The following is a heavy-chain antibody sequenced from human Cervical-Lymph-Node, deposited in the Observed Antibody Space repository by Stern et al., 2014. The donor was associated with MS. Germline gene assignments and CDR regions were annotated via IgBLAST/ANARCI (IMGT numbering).Heavy chain of an antibody. CDR1: GDSMRNYC. D-gene: IGHD4-23*01. J-gene: IGHJ3*01. CDR3: ARWGTTVVTTLHAFEY. CDR2: QCYSGYS. V-gene: IGHV4-59*01. Sequence: QVQLQESGPGLVKPSETLSLTCTISGDSMRNYCWNWIRQPPGEGLEWLGFQCYSGYSKQNPSLKGRVTISVDTSKKQFSLKLSAVTAADTAVYFCARWGTTVVTTLHAFEYWGQGTMVTVSS.